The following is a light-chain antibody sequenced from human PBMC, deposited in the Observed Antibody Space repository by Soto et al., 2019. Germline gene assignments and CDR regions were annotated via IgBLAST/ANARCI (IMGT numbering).Light chain of an antibody. CDR1: QSVSSY. V-gene: IGKV3-11*01. J-gene: IGKJ5*01. CDR3: QQRSNWPRGIT. CDR2: DAS. Sequence: EIVLTQSPATLSLSPGERATLSCRASQSVSSYLAWYQQKPGQAPRLLIYDASNRATGIPARFSGSGAGTDFTLTISSLGPEDFAVYYCQQRSNWPRGITFGQGTRLQIK.